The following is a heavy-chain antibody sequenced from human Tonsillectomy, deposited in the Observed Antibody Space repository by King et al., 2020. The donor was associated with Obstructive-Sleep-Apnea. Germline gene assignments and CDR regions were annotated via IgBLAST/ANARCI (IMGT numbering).Heavy chain of an antibody. CDR2: ISWNSGSI. CDR3: AKALRGSYSGRPTFDY. J-gene: IGHJ4*02. V-gene: IGHV3-9*01. Sequence: VQLVESGGGLVQPGRSLRLSCAASGFTFDDYAMHWVRQAPGKGLEWVSGISWNSGSIGYADSVKGRFTISRDNAKNSLYLHMNSLRAEYTALYYCAKALRGSYSGRPTFDYWGQGTLVTVSS. CDR1: GFTFDDYA. D-gene: IGHD1-26*01.